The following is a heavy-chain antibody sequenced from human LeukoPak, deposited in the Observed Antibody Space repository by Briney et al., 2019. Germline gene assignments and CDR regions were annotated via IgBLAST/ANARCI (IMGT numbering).Heavy chain of an antibody. J-gene: IGHJ4*02. V-gene: IGHV1-69*13. D-gene: IGHD3-22*01. CDR1: GGTFSSYA. CDR2: IIPIFGTA. CDR3: ARDRSDYYDSSGYGPIDY. Sequence: SVKVSCTASGGTFSSYAISWVRQAPGQGLEWMGGIIPIFGTANYAQKFQGRVTITADESTSTAYMELSSLRSEDTAVYYCARDRSDYYDSSGYGPIDYWGQGTLVTVSS.